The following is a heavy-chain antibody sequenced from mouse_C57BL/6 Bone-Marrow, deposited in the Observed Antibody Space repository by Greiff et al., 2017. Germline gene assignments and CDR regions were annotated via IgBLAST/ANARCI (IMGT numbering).Heavy chain of an antibody. CDR1: GFTFSDYY. J-gene: IGHJ3*01. CDR2: INYDGSST. CDR3: ARGEYYGSAWFAY. D-gene: IGHD1-1*01. Sequence: EVQVVESEGGLVQPGSSMKLSCTASGFTFSDYYMAWVRQVPEKGLEWVANINYDGSSTYYLDSLKSRFIISRDNAKNILYLQMSSLKSEDTATYYCARGEYYGSAWFAYWGQETLVTVS. V-gene: IGHV5-16*01.